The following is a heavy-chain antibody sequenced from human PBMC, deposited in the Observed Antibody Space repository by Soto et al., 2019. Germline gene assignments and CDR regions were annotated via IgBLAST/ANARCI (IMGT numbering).Heavy chain of an antibody. CDR3: ARPFDTSGWFGY. Sequence: PGESLKISCKGSGYSFTSYWIGWVRQMPGKGLEWMGIIYPDDSDTRYSPSFRGQVAISADKTISTAYLQWSSLKASDTAMYYCARPFDTSGWFGYWGRGTQVTVSS. J-gene: IGHJ5*01. V-gene: IGHV5-51*01. D-gene: IGHD6-19*01. CDR1: GYSFTSYW. CDR2: IYPDDSDT.